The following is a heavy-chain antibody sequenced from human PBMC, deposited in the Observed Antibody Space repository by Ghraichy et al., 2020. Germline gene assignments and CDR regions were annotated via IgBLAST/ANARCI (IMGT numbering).Heavy chain of an antibody. Sequence: GGSLRLSCAASGFTFSSYSMNWVRQAPGKGLEWVSSISSSSSYIYYADSVKGRFTISRDNAKNSLYLQMNSLRAEDTAVYYCARGGTYYYDSAADYWGQGTLVTVSS. CDR2: ISSSSSYI. CDR3: ARGGTYYYDSAADY. CDR1: GFTFSSYS. J-gene: IGHJ4*02. D-gene: IGHD3-22*01. V-gene: IGHV3-21*01.